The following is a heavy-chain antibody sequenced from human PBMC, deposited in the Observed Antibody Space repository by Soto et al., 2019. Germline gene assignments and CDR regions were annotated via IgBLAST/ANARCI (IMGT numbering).Heavy chain of an antibody. CDR2: TYYRSKWYN. Sequence: QSQTLSLTCAISGDSVSSNNAAWNWIRQSPSRGLEWLGRTYYRSKWYNDYAVSVKTRITINPDTSKNQFSLQLTCVTPEDTDVYYCANSQHGDTVVVMGHRAFDIWGQGTMVTVSS. V-gene: IGHV6-1*01. CDR3: ANSQHGDTVVVMGHRAFDI. J-gene: IGHJ3*02. D-gene: IGHD5-18*01. CDR1: GDSVSSNNAA.